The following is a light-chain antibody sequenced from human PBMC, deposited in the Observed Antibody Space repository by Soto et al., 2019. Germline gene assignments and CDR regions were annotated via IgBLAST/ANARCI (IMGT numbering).Light chain of an antibody. CDR3: QRCDNALRIT. CDR2: AAS. CDR1: QGIRNY. Sequence: DIQITQSKSSLSASLGDTVTITCRASQGIRNYLAWYQQKPVKAPKLLFYAASTLQSGVPSRFSCSGSGTDFTLTIRSLQTEDVATYYCQRCDNALRITFGQGTRLEIK. J-gene: IGKJ5*01. V-gene: IGKV1-27*01.